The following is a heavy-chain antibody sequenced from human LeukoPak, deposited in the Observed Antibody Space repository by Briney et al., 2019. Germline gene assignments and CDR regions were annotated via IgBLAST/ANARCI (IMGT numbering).Heavy chain of an antibody. CDR1: GFTFSSYG. V-gene: IGHV3-64*01. CDR3: ARRGTGYDY. D-gene: IGHD3/OR15-3a*01. Sequence: QPGGSLRLSCAASGFTFSSYGMHWVRQAPGKGLEYISAISASGDSAYYANSVKGRFSISRDNSKNTLYLHMGSLGAEDMAVYYCARRGTGYDYWGQGTLVTVSS. CDR2: ISASGDSA. J-gene: IGHJ4*02.